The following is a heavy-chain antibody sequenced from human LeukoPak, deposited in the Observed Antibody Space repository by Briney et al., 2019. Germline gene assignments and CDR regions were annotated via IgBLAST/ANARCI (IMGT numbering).Heavy chain of an antibody. CDR1: GYIFPSYG. CDR2: ISAYSGNT. Sequence: ASVKVSCKASGYIFPSYGITWVRQAPGQGLEWMGWISAYSGNTEYAQKFQGRVTMTTDTSTSTAYMELRSLRSDDTAVYYCARQYGSGSPYDSDYWGQGTLVTVSS. J-gene: IGHJ4*02. CDR3: ARQYGSGSPYDSDY. D-gene: IGHD3-10*01. V-gene: IGHV1-18*01.